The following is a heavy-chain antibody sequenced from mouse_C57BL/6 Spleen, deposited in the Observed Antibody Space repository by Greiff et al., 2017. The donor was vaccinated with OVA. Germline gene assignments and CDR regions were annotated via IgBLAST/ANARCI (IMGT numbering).Heavy chain of an antibody. CDR2: ISSGSSTF. D-gene: IGHD4-1*01. J-gene: IGHJ3*01. Sequence: VESGGGLVKPGGPMKLSCAASGFTFSDYGMHWVRQAPEKGLEWVAYISSGSSTFYYADTVQGRFTISRDNAKNTLFLQMTSLRSEDTAMYYCARNWVFAYWGQGALVTVSA. CDR1: GFTFSDYG. CDR3: ARNWVFAY. V-gene: IGHV5-17*01.